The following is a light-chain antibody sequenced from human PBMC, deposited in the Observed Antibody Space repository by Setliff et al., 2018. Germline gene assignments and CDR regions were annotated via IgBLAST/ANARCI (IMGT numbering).Light chain of an antibody. CDR2: EVS. V-gene: IGLV2-14*01. J-gene: IGLJ1*01. Sequence: QSALTQPASVSGSPGQSITISCTGTSSDVGGYNYVSWYQQHPGKAPKLMIYEVSNRPSGVSNRFSGSKSGNTASLTISGLQAEDEADDYCSSYTSSRTYHFGTGTKVTVL. CDR3: SSYTSSRTYH. CDR1: SSDVGGYNY.